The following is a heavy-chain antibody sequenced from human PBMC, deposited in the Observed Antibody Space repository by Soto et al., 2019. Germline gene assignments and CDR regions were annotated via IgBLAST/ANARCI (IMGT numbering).Heavy chain of an antibody. D-gene: IGHD6-19*01. J-gene: IGHJ4*02. CDR3: ARLTPGYSSGWFIDY. V-gene: IGHV4-30-4*01. CDR1: GGSISSGDYY. Sequence: QVQLQESGPGLVKPSQTLSLTCTVSGGSISSGDYYWSWIRQPPEKGLEWIGYIYYSGSTYYNPSLKGRVTISVDTSKNQFSLKLSSVTAADTAVYYCARLTPGYSSGWFIDYWGQGTLVTVSS. CDR2: IYYSGST.